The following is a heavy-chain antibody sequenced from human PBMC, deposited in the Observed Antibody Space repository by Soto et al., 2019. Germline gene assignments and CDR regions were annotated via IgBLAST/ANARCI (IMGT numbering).Heavy chain of an antibody. CDR3: AKDFSGSSNYWYFDL. D-gene: IGHD1-26*01. CDR1: GFTFSSYA. CDR2: ISGSGGST. Sequence: GGSLRLSCAASGFTFSSYAMSWVRQAPGKGLEWVSAISGSGGSTYYADSVKGRFTISRDNSKNTLYLQMNSLRAEDTAVYYCAKDFSGSSNYWYFDLWGRGTLVTVSS. J-gene: IGHJ2*01. V-gene: IGHV3-23*01.